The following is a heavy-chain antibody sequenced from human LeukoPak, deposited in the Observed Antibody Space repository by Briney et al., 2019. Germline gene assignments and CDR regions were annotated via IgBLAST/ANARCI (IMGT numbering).Heavy chain of an antibody. CDR3: ARGATTGDFDY. J-gene: IGHJ4*02. D-gene: IGHD1-26*01. V-gene: IGHV1-2*02. Sequence: ASVKVSCKASGYTFTGYYMHWVRQAPGQGLEWMGWINPNSGGTNCAQKSQGRVTMTRDTSISTAYMELSRLRSDDTAVYYCARGATTGDFDYWGQGTLVTVSS. CDR1: GYTFTGYY. CDR2: INPNSGGT.